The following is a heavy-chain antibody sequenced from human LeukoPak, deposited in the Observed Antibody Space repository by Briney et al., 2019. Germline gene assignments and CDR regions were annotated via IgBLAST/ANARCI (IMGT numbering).Heavy chain of an antibody. CDR2: ISWNSGSI. Sequence: PGRSLRLSCAASGFTFDDYAMHWVRQAPGKGLEWVSGISWNSGSIGYADSVKGRFTIPRDNAKNSLYLQMNSLRAEDTALYYCAKDLGSVGATTFDYWGQGTLVTVSS. CDR3: AKDLGSVGATTFDY. J-gene: IGHJ4*02. CDR1: GFTFDDYA. V-gene: IGHV3-9*01. D-gene: IGHD1-26*01.